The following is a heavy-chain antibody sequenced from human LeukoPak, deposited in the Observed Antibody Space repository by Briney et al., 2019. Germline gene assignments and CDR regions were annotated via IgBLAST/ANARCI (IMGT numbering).Heavy chain of an antibody. CDR2: IYYSGSA. J-gene: IGHJ4*02. CDR1: GGSISTYY. CDR3: ARSYGSGNYFDY. Sequence: SETLSLTCTVSGGSISTYYWSWIRQPPGKGLEWVGYIYYSGSANYNPSLKRRVTISVETSKKQISLKLSSVTAADTAVYYCARSYGSGNYFDYWGQGTLVTVSS. D-gene: IGHD3-10*01. V-gene: IGHV4-59*01.